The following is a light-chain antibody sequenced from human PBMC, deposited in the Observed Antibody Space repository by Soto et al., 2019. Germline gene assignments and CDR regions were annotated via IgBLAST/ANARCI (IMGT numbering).Light chain of an antibody. Sequence: EIVLTHAPGTLSLSPGERATLSCRASHSVSRTYLSWYQQKPGQAPGLLIFGASSRATGIPDRFSGSGSGTDFTLTITRLEPEDFAVYYCQQYGSSPPWTFGQGTKVDIK. CDR1: HSVSRTY. CDR2: GAS. CDR3: QQYGSSPPWT. J-gene: IGKJ1*01. V-gene: IGKV3-20*01.